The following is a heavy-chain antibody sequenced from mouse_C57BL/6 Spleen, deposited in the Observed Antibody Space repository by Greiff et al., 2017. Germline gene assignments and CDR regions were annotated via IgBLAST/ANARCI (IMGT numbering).Heavy chain of an antibody. CDR1: GYTFTSYW. Sequence: QVQLKQPGTELVKPGASVKLSCKASGYTFTSYWMHWVKQRPGQGLEWIGNINPSNGGTNYNEKFKSKATLTVDKSSSTAYMELRSLTSEDSAVYFCARYYGSSYRYFDVWGTGTTVTVSS. J-gene: IGHJ1*03. CDR3: ARYYGSSYRYFDV. CDR2: INPSNGGT. D-gene: IGHD1-1*01. V-gene: IGHV1-53*01.